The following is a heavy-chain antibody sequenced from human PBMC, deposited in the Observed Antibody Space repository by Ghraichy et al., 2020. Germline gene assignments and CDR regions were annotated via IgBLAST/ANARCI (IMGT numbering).Heavy chain of an antibody. J-gene: IGHJ4*02. CDR2: IIPIFGTA. V-gene: IGHV1-69*06. D-gene: IGHD2-15*01. CDR3: ARAPGYCSGGSCAPDY. Sequence: SVKVSCKASGGTFSSYAISWVRQAPGQGLEWMGGIIPIFGTANYAQKFQGRVTITADKSTSTAYMELSSLRSEDTAVYYCARAPGYCSGGSCAPDYWGQGTLVTVSS. CDR1: GGTFSSYA.